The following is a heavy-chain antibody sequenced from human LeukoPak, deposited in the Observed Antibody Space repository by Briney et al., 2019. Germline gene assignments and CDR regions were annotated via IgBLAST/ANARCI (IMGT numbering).Heavy chain of an antibody. CDR2: INPSGGST. CDR3: AREYPPMTSIVGATRFDY. D-gene: IGHD1-26*01. V-gene: IGHV1-46*01. J-gene: IGHJ4*02. Sequence: ASVKVSCKASGYTFTGYYMHWVRQAPGQGLEWMGIINPSGGSTSYAQKFQGRVTMTRDTSTSTVYMELSSLRSDDTAVYYCAREYPPMTSIVGATRFDYWGQGTLVTVSS. CDR1: GYTFTGYY.